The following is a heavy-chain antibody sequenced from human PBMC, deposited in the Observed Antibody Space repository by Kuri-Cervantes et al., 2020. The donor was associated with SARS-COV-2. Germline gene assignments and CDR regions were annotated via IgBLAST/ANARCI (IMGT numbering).Heavy chain of an antibody. CDR2: VSGYNGHT. V-gene: IGHV1-18*04. Sequence: ASVKVSCKASGYTFTSSGISWVRQAPGQGLEWMGWVSGYNGHTNYAQKLQGRVTMTTDTSTTTAYMELRSLRSDDTAVFYCVRDGYGDYVDYWGQGTLVPSPQ. CDR3: VRDGYGDYVDY. CDR1: GYTFTSSG. J-gene: IGHJ4*02. D-gene: IGHD2-21*01.